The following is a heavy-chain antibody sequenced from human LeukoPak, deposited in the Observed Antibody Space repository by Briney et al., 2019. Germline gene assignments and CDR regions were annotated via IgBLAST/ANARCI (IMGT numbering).Heavy chain of an antibody. Sequence: GPSVKVSRKPSGYTFTGYSVPWVRQAPGQGLEWKGWINTNSGGTNYEQTFQGWVTMTWDKSNSTAYTEHRRLRSAATAVYYCTKDLGTSKPSDALDSWGQGTMVTVSS. V-gene: IGHV1-2*04. J-gene: IGHJ3*02. CDR2: INTNSGGT. CDR3: TKDLGTSKPSDALDS. D-gene: IGHD6-13*01. CDR1: GYTFTGYS.